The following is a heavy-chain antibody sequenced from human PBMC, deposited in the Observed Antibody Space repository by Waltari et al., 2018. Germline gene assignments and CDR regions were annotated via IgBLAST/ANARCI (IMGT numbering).Heavy chain of an antibody. CDR3: ARDLDCTVTTCERDDGFDL. CDR2: MSSRSSYI. D-gene: IGHD2-21*02. V-gene: IGHV3-21*01. CDR1: GFNFNIYS. J-gene: IGHJ3*01. Sequence: DVELVESGGGLVKPGGSLRLSCAASGFNFNIYSMNWVRQAPGKVLEGVASMSSRSSYIFYADSVKGRFTISRDNAKNSLYLQMDSLRAEDTAVYYCARDLDCTVTTCERDDGFDLWGQGTVVTVSS.